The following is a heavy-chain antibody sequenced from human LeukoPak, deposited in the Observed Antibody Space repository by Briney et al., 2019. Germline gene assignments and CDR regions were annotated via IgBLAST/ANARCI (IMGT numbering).Heavy chain of an antibody. CDR1: GGSIISSGFY. J-gene: IGHJ3*02. CDR2: GYYRGTT. Sequence: PSETLSLTCTVSGGSIISSGFYCGWIRQPPGKGLEWIGSGYYRGTTYYNPSLKMRVSISVDTSRNPFSLKLSSVTAADTAVYYCAGNYNWNGGIDIWGQGTMVTVSS. CDR3: AGNYNWNGGIDI. V-gene: IGHV4-39*01. D-gene: IGHD1-1*01.